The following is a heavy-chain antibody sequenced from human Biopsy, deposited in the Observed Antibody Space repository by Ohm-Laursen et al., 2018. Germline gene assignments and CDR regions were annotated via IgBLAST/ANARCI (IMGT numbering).Heavy chain of an antibody. CDR3: ARDSSRRAREGGMDV. D-gene: IGHD6-6*01. Sequence: SLRLSCAASGFSVSSYDMNWVRQAPGKGLEWISYISETSSHIYDADSVRGRFTVARGIAKNSLYLQLNSLGVEDTAVYYCARDSSRRAREGGMDVWGQGTTVTVSS. J-gene: IGHJ6*02. CDR1: GFSVSSYD. V-gene: IGHV3-21*01. CDR2: ISETSSHI.